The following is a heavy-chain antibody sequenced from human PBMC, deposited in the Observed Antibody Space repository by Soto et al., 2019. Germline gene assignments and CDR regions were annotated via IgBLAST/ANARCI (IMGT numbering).Heavy chain of an antibody. CDR1: GGTFSSYT. Sequence: QVQLVQSGAEVKKPGSSVKVSCKASGGTFSSYTISWVRQAPGQGLEWMGRIIPILGIANYAQKFQGRVTITADKSTSTAYMELSSLRSEDTAVYYCARAYNWNDVGYYGMDVRGQGTTVTVSS. CDR2: IIPILGIA. D-gene: IGHD1-1*01. J-gene: IGHJ6*02. V-gene: IGHV1-69*02. CDR3: ARAYNWNDVGYYGMDV.